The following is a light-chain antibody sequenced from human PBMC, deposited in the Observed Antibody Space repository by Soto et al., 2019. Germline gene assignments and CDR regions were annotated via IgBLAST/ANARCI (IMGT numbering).Light chain of an antibody. J-gene: IGLJ1*01. Sequence: QSALTQPASVSGSPGQSITISCTGTSSDVGGYNYVSWYQQHPGRAPKLIIYDVTNRPSGISNRFSGSKSGNTASLTISGLQTEDEADYYCISFTIRHIDVFGTGTKLTVL. CDR3: ISFTIRHIDV. CDR1: SSDVGGYNY. V-gene: IGLV2-14*03. CDR2: DVT.